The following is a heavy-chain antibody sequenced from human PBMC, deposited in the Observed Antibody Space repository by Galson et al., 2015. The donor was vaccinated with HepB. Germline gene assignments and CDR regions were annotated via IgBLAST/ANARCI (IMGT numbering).Heavy chain of an antibody. D-gene: IGHD5-12*01. CDR2: IRSNGGST. J-gene: IGHJ4*02. CDR1: GFTFSSYA. V-gene: IGHV3-64*01. CDR3: ARASGGYSGYDSLFDY. Sequence: SLRLSCAASGFTFSSYAMHWVRQAPGKGLEYVSAIRSNGGSTYYANSVKGRFTISRDNSKNTLYLQMGSLRAEDMAVYYCARASGGYSGYDSLFDYWGQGTLVTVSS.